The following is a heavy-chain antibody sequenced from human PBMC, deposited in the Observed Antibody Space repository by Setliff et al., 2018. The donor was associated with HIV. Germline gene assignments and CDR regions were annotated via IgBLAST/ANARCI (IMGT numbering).Heavy chain of an antibody. D-gene: IGHD3-16*01. Sequence: PSETLSLTCTVSGGSFSSVSYYWNWIRQPAGKGLEWFGRIYISGSTNYNPSFESRVTMSIDTSKNQFSLKLSSVTAADTAVYYCARGGGTGSFDYWGQGTLVTVSS. CDR3: ARGGGTGSFDY. CDR1: GGSFSSVSYY. J-gene: IGHJ4*02. CDR2: IYISGST. V-gene: IGHV4-61*02.